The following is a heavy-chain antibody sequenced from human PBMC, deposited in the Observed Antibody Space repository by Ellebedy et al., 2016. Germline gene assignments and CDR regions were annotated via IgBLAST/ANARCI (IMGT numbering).Heavy chain of an antibody. V-gene: IGHV3-66*01. D-gene: IGHD3-22*01. J-gene: IGHJ4*02. CDR1: GFAVSNNY. Sequence: GESLKISXAASGFAVSNNYMSWVRQAPGKGLEWVSVIYSGENTHYADSVKGRFTISRDNSKNTLSLQMNNLRAEDTAVYYCARDNADRYYYDSSGYYLDYWGQGTPVTVSS. CDR2: IYSGENT. CDR3: ARDNADRYYYDSSGYYLDY.